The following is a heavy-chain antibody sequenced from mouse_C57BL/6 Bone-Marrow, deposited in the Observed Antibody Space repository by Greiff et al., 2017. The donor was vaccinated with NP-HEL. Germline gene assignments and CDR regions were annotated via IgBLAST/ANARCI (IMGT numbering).Heavy chain of an antibody. V-gene: IGHV1-26*01. D-gene: IGHD1-1*01. CDR2: INPNNGGT. CDR1: GYTFTDYY. Sequence: EVQLQQSGPELVKPGASVKISCKASGYTFTDYYMNWVKQSHGKSLEWIGDINPNNGGTSYNQKFKGKATLTVDKSSSTAYMELRSLTSEDSAVYYCARITTGNYFDYWGQGTTLTVSS. J-gene: IGHJ2*01. CDR3: ARITTGNYFDY.